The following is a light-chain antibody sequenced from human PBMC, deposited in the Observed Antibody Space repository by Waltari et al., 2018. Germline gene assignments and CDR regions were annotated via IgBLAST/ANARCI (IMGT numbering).Light chain of an antibody. J-gene: IGLJ3*02. CDR3: TSYTRKHTWV. CDR1: SRDIGCYDE. CDR2: DVT. Sequence: QSALTQPASVSGSPGQSITISCSGTSRDIGCYDEVSWYQQYPGIAPKLIIYDVTNRPSGVSNRFSGSKSGYTASLTISGLQAADEAHYYCTSYTRKHTWVFGGGTKVTVL. V-gene: IGLV2-14*03.